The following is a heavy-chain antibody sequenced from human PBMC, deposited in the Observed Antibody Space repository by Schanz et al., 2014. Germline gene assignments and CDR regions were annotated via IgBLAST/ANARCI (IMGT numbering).Heavy chain of an antibody. CDR3: AKPLESPDIVGTIFDS. V-gene: IGHV3-23*04. CDR2: ISGTGSST. CDR1: GFPFRSYA. Sequence: EVQLVESGGGWVQPGGSLRVSCAASGFPFRSYAMNWVRQAPGKGLEWVSAISGTGSSTHYANSVKGRFTISRDNSKNTLYLQMNSLRAEDTAVYFCAKPLESPDIVGTIFDSWGQGTLVSVSS. J-gene: IGHJ4*02. D-gene: IGHD5-12*01.